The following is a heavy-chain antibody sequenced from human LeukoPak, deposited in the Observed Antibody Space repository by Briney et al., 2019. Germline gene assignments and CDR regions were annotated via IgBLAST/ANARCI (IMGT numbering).Heavy chain of an antibody. CDR1: GFTFSSYS. Sequence: GGSLRLSCAASGFTFSSYSMNWVRQAPGKGLECVSSISSSSSYIYYADSVKGRFTISRDNAKSSLYLQMNSLRAEDTAVYYCAPNYGDLTATYYFDYWGQGTLVTVSS. D-gene: IGHD4-17*01. J-gene: IGHJ4*02. CDR3: APNYGDLTATYYFDY. CDR2: ISSSSSYI. V-gene: IGHV3-21*01.